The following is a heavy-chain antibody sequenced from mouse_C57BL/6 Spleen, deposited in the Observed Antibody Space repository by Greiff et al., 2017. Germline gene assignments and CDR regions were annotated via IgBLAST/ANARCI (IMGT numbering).Heavy chain of an antibody. CDR2: IYPRDGST. CDR3: ARWLLRWYFDV. J-gene: IGHJ1*03. CDR1: GYTFTDHT. Sequence: VKVVESDAELVKPGASVKISCKVSGYTFTDHTIHWMKQRPEQGLEWIGYIYPRDGSTKYNEKFKGKATLTADKSSSTAYMQLNSLTSEDSAVYFCARWLLRWYFDVWGTGTTVTVSS. V-gene: IGHV1-78*01. D-gene: IGHD2-3*01.